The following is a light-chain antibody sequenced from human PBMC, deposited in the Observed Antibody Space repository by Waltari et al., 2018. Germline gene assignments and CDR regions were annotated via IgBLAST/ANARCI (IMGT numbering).Light chain of an antibody. J-gene: IGKJ4*01. Sequence: ETVMTQSPATLSALPGERVTLSCGASQSISSHLAWYQQKPGQPPRLVIYSASSRATGVPVRCSGSGSGTDFTLTISNLQSEDFAVYYCQQYINGPLTFGGGTKVEL. CDR3: QQYINGPLT. CDR1: QSISSH. V-gene: IGKV3-15*01. CDR2: SAS.